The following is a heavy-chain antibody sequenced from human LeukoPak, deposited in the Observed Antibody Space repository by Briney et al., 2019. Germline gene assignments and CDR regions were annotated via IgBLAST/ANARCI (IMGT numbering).Heavy chain of an antibody. V-gene: IGHV3-30*03. CDR3: ARESRGYDILTGKYHRGYYSYYMDV. CDR2: ISYDGSNK. J-gene: IGHJ6*03. CDR1: GFTFSSYA. D-gene: IGHD3-9*01. Sequence: GGSLRLSCAASGFTFSSYAMHWVGQAPGKGLEWVAVISYDGSNKYYADSVKGRFTVSRDNSKNTLYLQMNSLGAEDTAVYYCARESRGYDILTGKYHRGYYSYYMDVWGKGTTVTVSS.